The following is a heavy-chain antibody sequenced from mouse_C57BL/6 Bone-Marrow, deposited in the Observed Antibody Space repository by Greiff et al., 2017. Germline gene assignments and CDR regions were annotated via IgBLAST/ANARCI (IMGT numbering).Heavy chain of an antibody. CDR1: GYTFTDYE. CDR3: TRYYGSSYEAWFAY. V-gene: IGHV1-15*01. CDR2: IDPETGGT. J-gene: IGHJ3*01. Sequence: QVQLKQSGAELVRPGASVTLSCKASGYTFTDYEMHWVKQTPVHGLEWIGAIDPETGGTAYNQKFKGKAILTADKSSSTAYMELRSLTSEDSAVYYCTRYYGSSYEAWFAYWGQGTLVTVSA. D-gene: IGHD1-1*01.